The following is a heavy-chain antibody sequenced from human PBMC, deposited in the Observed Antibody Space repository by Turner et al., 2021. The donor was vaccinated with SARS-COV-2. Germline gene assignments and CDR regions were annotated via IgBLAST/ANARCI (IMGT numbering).Heavy chain of an antibody. Sequence: QVQLAQSGAEVKKPGASVTVSCKASGYTFSGYYMHWVRQAPGQGLEWMGWINPNSGGTNYAQKLQGRVTMTSDTSISTAYMELSRLRSDDTAVYYCARGPRGYDFWSGYPNWFDPWGQGTLVTVSS. J-gene: IGHJ5*02. CDR2: INPNSGGT. V-gene: IGHV1-2*02. CDR3: ARGPRGYDFWSGYPNWFDP. CDR1: GYTFSGYY. D-gene: IGHD3-3*01.